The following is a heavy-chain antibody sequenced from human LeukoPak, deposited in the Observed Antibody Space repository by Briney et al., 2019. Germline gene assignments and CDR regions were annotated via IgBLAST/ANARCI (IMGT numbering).Heavy chain of an antibody. CDR1: GFTFSTYW. J-gene: IGHJ6*03. CDR2: IKQDGSQK. V-gene: IGHV3-7*01. D-gene: IGHD7-27*01. CDR3: ARVRHDWGDYYYYYMDV. Sequence: PGGSLRLSCAVSGFTFSTYWMSWVRQAPGKGLEWVANIKQDGSQKYYVDSVKGRFTISRDNAKNSLYLQMNSLRAEDTAVYYCARVRHDWGDYYYYYMDVWGKGTTVTVSS.